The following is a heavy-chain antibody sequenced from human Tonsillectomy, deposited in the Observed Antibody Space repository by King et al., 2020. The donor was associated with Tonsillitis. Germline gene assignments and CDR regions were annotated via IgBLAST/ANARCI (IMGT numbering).Heavy chain of an antibody. D-gene: IGHD2/OR15-2a*01. CDR2: IKSKIDGETT. CDR1: GFTFNYAW. J-gene: IGHJ5*02. Sequence: VQLVESGGGLVKPGGSLRLSCAASGFTFNYAWMSWVRQAPGKGLEWVGRIKSKIDGETTDYAATVKGRFTFSRDDSKNTLYLQMNSLKTVDTAVYYGTTDCNSARCDGGAWFDTWGQGSLVTVSS. CDR3: TTDCNSARCDGGAWFDT. V-gene: IGHV3-15*01.